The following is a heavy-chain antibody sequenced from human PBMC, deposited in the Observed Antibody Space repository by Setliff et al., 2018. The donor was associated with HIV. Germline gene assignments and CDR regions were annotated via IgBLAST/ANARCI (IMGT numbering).Heavy chain of an antibody. CDR1: GGSLSGYY. CDR3: ARVVPREVAPGGFDI. CDR2: IYYSGST. Sequence: SETLSLTCAVYGGSLSGYYWGWIRQPPGKGLEWIASIYYSGSTYYAPSLKSRVTISVDTSKNQFSLKLTSVTAADTAVYFCARVVPREVAPGGFDIWGQGTMVTVSS. D-gene: IGHD5-12*01. J-gene: IGHJ3*02. V-gene: IGHV4-38-2*01.